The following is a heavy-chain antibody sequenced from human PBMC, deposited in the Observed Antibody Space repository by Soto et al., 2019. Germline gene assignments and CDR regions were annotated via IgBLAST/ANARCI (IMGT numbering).Heavy chain of an antibody. J-gene: IGHJ6*02. CDR3: ARNPKGVPWYYYGMDV. D-gene: IGHD3-10*01. CDR2: IYYSGST. CDR1: GGSISSSSYY. Sequence: PSETLSLTCTVSGGSISSSSYYWGWIRQPPGKGLEWIGSIYYSGSTYYNPSLKSRVTISADTSKNQFSLKLSSVTAADTAVYYCARNPKGVPWYYYGMDVWGQGTTVTVSS. V-gene: IGHV4-39*01.